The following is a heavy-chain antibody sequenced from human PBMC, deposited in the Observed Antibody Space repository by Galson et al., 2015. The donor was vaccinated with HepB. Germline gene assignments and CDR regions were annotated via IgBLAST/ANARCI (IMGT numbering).Heavy chain of an antibody. CDR3: GSNPVSYAYNNGDF. Sequence: SLRLSCAASGVTIPSYSMNWVRKAPGKGLEWLAYISAGSTTIYYAASVKGRFTISGDNAKNFLYLHMNSLRGEETAVYYCGSNPVSYAYNNGDFWGHGPPVTVTA. CDR1: GVTIPSYS. CDR2: ISAGSTTI. D-gene: IGHD1-1*01. V-gene: IGHV3-48*01. J-gene: IGHJ4*03.